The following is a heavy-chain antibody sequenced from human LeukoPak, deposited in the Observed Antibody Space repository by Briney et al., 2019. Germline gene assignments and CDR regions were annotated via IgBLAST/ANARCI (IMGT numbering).Heavy chain of an antibody. Sequence: SVKVSCKASGGTFSSYAISWVRQAPGQGLEWMGRIIPILGIANYAQKFQGRVTITADKSTSTAYMELSSLRSEDTAVYYCALERDCYDSSGYYLDWGQGTLVTVSS. CDR3: ALERDCYDSSGYYLD. J-gene: IGHJ4*02. CDR2: IIPILGIA. D-gene: IGHD3-22*01. V-gene: IGHV1-69*04. CDR1: GGTFSSYA.